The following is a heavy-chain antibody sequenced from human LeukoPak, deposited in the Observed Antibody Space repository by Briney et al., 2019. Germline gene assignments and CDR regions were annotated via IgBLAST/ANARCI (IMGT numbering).Heavy chain of an antibody. V-gene: IGHV4-38-2*02. CDR1: GSSISSGYY. CDR3: ARGGYTGNYLGDF. CDR2: IYHTGST. D-gene: IGHD1-26*01. J-gene: IGHJ4*02. Sequence: SETLSLTCTVSGSSISSGYYWGWIRQPPGKGLEWIGSIYHTGSTYYYPSLRSRATISVDTSKNQYSLRLDSVDAADTAVYYCARGGYTGNYLGDFWGQGILVTVSS.